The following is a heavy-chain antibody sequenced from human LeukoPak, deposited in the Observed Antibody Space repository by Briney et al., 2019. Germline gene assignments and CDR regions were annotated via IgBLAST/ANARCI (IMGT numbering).Heavy chain of an antibody. CDR2: IYPGDSDT. D-gene: IGHD1-1*01. CDR1: GYRFTDYW. J-gene: IGHJ4*02. Sequence: GESLKISCKGSGYRFTDYWIGWVRQMPGKGLELMGIIYPGDSDTRYSPSFQGQVTISADKSISTVYLQWSSLKASDTAMYYCARQGPNSDFDYWGQGTLVTVSS. V-gene: IGHV5-51*01. CDR3: ARQGPNSDFDY.